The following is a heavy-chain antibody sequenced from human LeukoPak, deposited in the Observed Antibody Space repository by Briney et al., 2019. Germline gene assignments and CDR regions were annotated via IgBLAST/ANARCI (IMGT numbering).Heavy chain of an antibody. Sequence: GGSLRLSCAASGFTFISHTMSWIRQAPGKGLEWVSGVSGNGANTYYADSVKGRFTISRDKVVNTLYLQMNSLRLDDTAVYYCAKVNGWYDFWRDLDYWGQGTLVTVSS. D-gene: IGHD3-3*01. CDR1: GFTFISHT. CDR2: VSGNGANT. J-gene: IGHJ4*02. CDR3: AKVNGWYDFWRDLDY. V-gene: IGHV3-23*01.